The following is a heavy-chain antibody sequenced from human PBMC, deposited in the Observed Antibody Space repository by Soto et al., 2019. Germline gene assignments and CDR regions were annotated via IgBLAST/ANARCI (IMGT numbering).Heavy chain of an antibody. Sequence: QLQMQESGSGLVKPSQTLSLTCTVSGGSISSGGYSWSWIRQTPGKGLEWIGYIYPTGKTYYNPSLKNRATLSIATSQNQFSRQLTSVTAADTAVYYCARAPPGPAPRWGVWGHGTTVTVSS. D-gene: IGHD3-16*01. CDR3: ARAPPGPAPRWGV. V-gene: IGHV4-30-2*01. J-gene: IGHJ6*02. CDR2: IYPTGKT. CDR1: GGSISSGGYS.